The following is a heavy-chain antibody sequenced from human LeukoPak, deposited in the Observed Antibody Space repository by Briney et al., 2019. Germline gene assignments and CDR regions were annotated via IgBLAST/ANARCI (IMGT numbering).Heavy chain of an antibody. Sequence: SQTLSLTCTVSGDSISSGGYYWSWIRQPPGKGLEWIGYIYYSGSTNYNPSLKSRVTISVDTSKNQFSLKLSSVTAADTAVYYCARGYCSGGSCYHFDYWGQGTLVTVSS. CDR1: GDSISSGGYY. CDR3: ARGYCSGGSCYHFDY. J-gene: IGHJ4*02. D-gene: IGHD2-15*01. V-gene: IGHV4-61*08. CDR2: IYYSGST.